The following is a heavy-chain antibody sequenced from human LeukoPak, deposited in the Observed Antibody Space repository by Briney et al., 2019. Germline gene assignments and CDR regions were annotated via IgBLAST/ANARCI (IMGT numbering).Heavy chain of an antibody. CDR1: GFTFSDYA. CDR3: ARKGWYSAFDI. J-gene: IGHJ3*02. D-gene: IGHD6-19*01. Sequence: GGSLRLSCTASGFTFSDYAMNWIRQAPGKGLEWVSTISHSAHGIFYTDSVKGRFTISRENAKNSLYLQMNSLRAGDTAVYYCARKGWYSAFDIWGQGTMVTVSS. CDR2: ISHSAHGI. V-gene: IGHV3-23*01.